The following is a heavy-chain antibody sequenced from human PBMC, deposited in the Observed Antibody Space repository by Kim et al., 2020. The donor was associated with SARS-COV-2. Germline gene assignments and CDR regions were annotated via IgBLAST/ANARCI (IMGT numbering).Heavy chain of an antibody. Sequence: GGSLRLSCAASGFTFSSFVMSWVRQAPGKGLEWVSGISSGGGGTYYADSVKGRFTISRDNSKNTLYLQMNSLRAEDTAVYYCAKDRMAVGFDYWGQGTQGTVSS. CDR3: AKDRMAVGFDY. CDR1: GFTFSSFV. J-gene: IGHJ4*02. CDR2: ISSGGGGT. D-gene: IGHD6-19*01. V-gene: IGHV3-23*01.